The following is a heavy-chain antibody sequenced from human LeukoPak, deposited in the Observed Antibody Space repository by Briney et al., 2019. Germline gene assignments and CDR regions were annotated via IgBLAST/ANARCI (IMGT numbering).Heavy chain of an antibody. D-gene: IGHD3-22*01. Sequence: SETLSLTCTVSGGSTSGHYWSWIRQPPGKGLEWIGYIYDSESTNYNPSLKSRVTISVDTSKNQFSLKLSSVTAADTAVYYCARAFYDSSGYYSPLRYWGQGTLVTVSS. CDR2: IYDSEST. J-gene: IGHJ4*02. CDR3: ARAFYDSSGYYSPLRY. V-gene: IGHV4-59*11. CDR1: GGSTSGHY.